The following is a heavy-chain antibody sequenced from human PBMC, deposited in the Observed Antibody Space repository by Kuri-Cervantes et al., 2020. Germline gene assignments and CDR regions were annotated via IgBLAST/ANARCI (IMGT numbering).Heavy chain of an antibody. CDR3: ARERVGDTDYFDY. D-gene: IGHD1-26*01. CDR2: ISHGGST. J-gene: IGHJ4*02. CDR1: GGSFSGNY. Sequence: SQTLSLTCAVYGGSFSGNYWSWIRQPPGKGLEWIGEISHGGSTSYNPSLKSRVTISTDTSKNQFSLQLSSVTAADTAVYYCARERVGDTDYFDYWGQGTLVTVSS. V-gene: IGHV4-34*01.